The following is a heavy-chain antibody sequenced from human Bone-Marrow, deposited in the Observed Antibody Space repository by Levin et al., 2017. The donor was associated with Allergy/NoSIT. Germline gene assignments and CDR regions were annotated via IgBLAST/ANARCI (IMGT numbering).Heavy chain of an antibody. CDR3: ARDPTGDGYNYYFDH. Sequence: PGASVKVSCKASGHTSKTYAISWVRQAPGQGLEWMGWISAYNGKTVYAQKVQARVTMTTDTSTSTAYLELRSLRTDDTAVYYCARDPTGDGYNYYFDHWGQGSLVTVSS. CDR2: ISAYNGKT. V-gene: IGHV1-18*01. CDR1: GHTSKTYA. J-gene: IGHJ4*02. D-gene: IGHD5-24*01.